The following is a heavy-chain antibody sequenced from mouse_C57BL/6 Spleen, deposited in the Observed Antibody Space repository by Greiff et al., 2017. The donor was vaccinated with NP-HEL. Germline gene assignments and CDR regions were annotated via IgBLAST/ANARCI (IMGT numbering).Heavy chain of an antibody. CDR3: ARRELFSWFAY. Sequence: VQLQQSGPELVKPGASVKISCKASGYTFTDYYMNWVKQSHGKSLEWIGDINPNNGGTSYNQKFKGKATLTVDKSSSTAYMELRSLTSEDSAVYYCARRELFSWFAYWGQGTLVTVSA. J-gene: IGHJ3*01. V-gene: IGHV1-26*01. CDR1: GYTFTDYY. CDR2: INPNNGGT.